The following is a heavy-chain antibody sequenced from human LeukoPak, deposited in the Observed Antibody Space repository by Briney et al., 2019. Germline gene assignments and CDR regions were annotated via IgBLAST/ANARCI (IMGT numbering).Heavy chain of an antibody. CDR3: TRRLDE. J-gene: IGHJ4*02. CDR2: INQDGSEK. CDR1: GFSFNNDW. Sequence: GGSLRLSCATSGFSFNNDWMDWVRQAPGKGLEWVANINQDGSEKNCLDSVKGRLTISRDNAQNSLYLQMNGLRVEDTAVYYCTRRLDEWGQGTLVTVSS. V-gene: IGHV3-7*01. D-gene: IGHD3-16*01.